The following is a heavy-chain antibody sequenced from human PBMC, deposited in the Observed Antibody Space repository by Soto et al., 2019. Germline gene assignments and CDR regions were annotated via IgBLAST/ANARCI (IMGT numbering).Heavy chain of an antibody. CDR2: IKSQGEGGTT. V-gene: IGHV3-15*01. J-gene: IGHJ4*02. CDR3: ATFRSYSDY. CDR1: GFTFSDAW. Sequence: PGGFLRLSCAASGFTFSDAWMTWVRQAPGKGLEWVGRIKSQGEGGTTEYAAPVKGRFTISRDDSENTLYLQINSLKSEDTAVYYCATFRSYSDYWGPGTLVTVS.